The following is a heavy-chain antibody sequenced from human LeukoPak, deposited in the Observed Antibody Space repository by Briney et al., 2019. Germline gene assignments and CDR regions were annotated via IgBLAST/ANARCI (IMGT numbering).Heavy chain of an antibody. V-gene: IGHV3-13*01. CDR1: GFTFSIYD. CDR3: ARADSLVERNAFDV. Sequence: GGSLRLSCAASGFTFSIYDMHWVRQATGEGLEWVSGIGTASHTYYPASVKRRFTMSRENGKNSLYLQMNSLRAGDTAVYYCARADSLVERNAFDVWGQGTMVTVSS. J-gene: IGHJ3*01. D-gene: IGHD1-1*01. CDR2: IGTASHT.